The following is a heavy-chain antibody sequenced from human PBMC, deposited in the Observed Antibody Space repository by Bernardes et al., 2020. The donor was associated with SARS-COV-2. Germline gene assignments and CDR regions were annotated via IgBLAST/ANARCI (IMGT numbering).Heavy chain of an antibody. Sequence: GGSLRLSCAASGFTFSSYGMHWVRQAPGKGLEWVAVIWYDGSNKYYADSVKGRFTISRDNSKNTLYLQVNSLRAEDTAVYYCARDKGIAVDGTKYYLDYWGQGTLGTVSS. CDR3: ARDKGIAVDGTKYYLDY. CDR2: IWYDGSNK. J-gene: IGHJ4*02. CDR1: GFTFSSYG. D-gene: IGHD6-19*01. V-gene: IGHV3-33*01.